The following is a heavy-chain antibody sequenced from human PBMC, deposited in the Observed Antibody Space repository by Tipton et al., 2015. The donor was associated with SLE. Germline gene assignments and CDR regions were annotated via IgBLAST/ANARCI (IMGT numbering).Heavy chain of an antibody. V-gene: IGHV4-59*08. J-gene: IGHJ4*02. CDR3: ARGDRSNVKGGLDY. D-gene: IGHD2-8*01. Sequence: TLSLTCTVSGGSISSYYWSWIRQPPGKGLEWIGYIYYSGSTNYNPSLKSRVTISVDTSKNQFSLTLTSVTAADTAVYYCARGDRSNVKGGLDYWGQGTLVTVSS. CDR2: IYYSGST. CDR1: GGSISSYY.